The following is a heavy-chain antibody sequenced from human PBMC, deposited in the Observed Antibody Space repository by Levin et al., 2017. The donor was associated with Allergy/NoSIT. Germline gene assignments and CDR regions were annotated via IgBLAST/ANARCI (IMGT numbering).Heavy chain of an antibody. J-gene: IGHJ4*02. CDR1: GSSFTSYW. CDR3: VRGPRTVENKRQLDWISLY. D-gene: IGHD3-9*01. V-gene: IGHV5-51*01. Sequence: GGSLRLSCKASGSSFTSYWIGWVRQMTGTGLEWIGIIYPDDSETRYSPSFQGQVTISADRSISTAYLQWTSLRASDTAIYYCVRGPRTVENKRQLDWISLYWGQGTLVTVSS. CDR2: IYPDDSET.